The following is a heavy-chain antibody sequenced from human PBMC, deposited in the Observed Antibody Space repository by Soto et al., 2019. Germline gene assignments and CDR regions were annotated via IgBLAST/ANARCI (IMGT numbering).Heavy chain of an antibody. CDR3: GAVAGTFSFDY. D-gene: IGHD6-19*01. V-gene: IGHV4-4*02. Sequence: SETLSLTCAVSGGSISRSNWWSFVRQPPGKGLEWVGEIYHSGSTNYNPSLKSRVTISVDKSKNQFSLKLSSVTAADTAVYYCGAVAGTFSFDYWGQGTLVTVSS. J-gene: IGHJ4*02. CDR1: GGSISRSNW. CDR2: IYHSGST.